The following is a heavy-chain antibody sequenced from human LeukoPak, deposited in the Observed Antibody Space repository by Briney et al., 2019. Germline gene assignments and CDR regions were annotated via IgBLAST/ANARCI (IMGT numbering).Heavy chain of an antibody. CDR3: VRGRYYYDVSGCPDY. V-gene: IGHV3-30-3*01. CDR2: ISYDGSDK. J-gene: IGHJ4*02. Sequence: GSLRLSCAASGFTFNNYAIHWVRQAPGKGLEWVALISYDGSDKYYADSVKGRFTISRDNSKNTLYLQMNSLRPEDTALYYCVRGRYYYDVSGCPDYWGQGTLVTVSS. D-gene: IGHD3-22*01. CDR1: GFTFNNYA.